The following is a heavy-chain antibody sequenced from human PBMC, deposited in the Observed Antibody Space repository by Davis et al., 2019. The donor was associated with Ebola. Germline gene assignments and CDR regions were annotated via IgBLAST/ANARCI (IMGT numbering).Heavy chain of an antibody. CDR1: GGSITSGAYH. CDR2: LYYSGSS. V-gene: IGHV4-39*07. D-gene: IGHD6-19*01. CDR3: ARGVWLGDNWFDP. Sequence: PSETLSLTCSVSGGSITSGAYHWGWIRQPPGKGLDYIGSLYYSGSSYLSPSFKSRATISKEASENQVSLNLNSVTAADTAIYYCARGVWLGDNWFDPWGQGIPVTVSS. J-gene: IGHJ5*02.